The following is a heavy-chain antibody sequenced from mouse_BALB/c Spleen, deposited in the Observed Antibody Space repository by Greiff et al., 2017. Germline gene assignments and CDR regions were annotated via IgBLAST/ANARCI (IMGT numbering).Heavy chain of an antibody. D-gene: IGHD1-1*01. CDR2: INPSNGRT. J-gene: IGHJ4*01. CDR3: ARKNYPGAMDY. Sequence: QVQLQQPGAELVKPGASVKLSCKASGYTFTRYWMHWVKQRPGQGLEWIGEINPSNGRTNYNEKFKSKATLTVDKSSSTAYMQLSSLTSEDSAVYYCARKNYPGAMDYWGQGTSVTVSS. CDR1: GYTFTRYW. V-gene: IGHV1S81*02.